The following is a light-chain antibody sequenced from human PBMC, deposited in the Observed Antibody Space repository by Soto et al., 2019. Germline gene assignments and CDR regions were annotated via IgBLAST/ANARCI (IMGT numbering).Light chain of an antibody. CDR2: AAS. J-gene: IGKJ1*01. V-gene: IGKV1-39*01. Sequence: DTQMTQSPSSLSASVGDRVSITCRASQSISTYLNWYQQKPGMAPKVLIYAASRLQSGVPSRFSGSGSGTDFTLTISSLQPEDFATYYCHQTSANPWTFGQGTKVDIK. CDR1: QSISTY. CDR3: HQTSANPWT.